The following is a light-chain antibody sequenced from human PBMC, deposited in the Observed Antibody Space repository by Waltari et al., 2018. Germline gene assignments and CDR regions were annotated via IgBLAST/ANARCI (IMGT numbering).Light chain of an antibody. Sequence: QSALTLPRSLPGSPRQSVTISCTGTRSDVRGYNYVSWYQQYQGRATKVVIYNVSNRPSGVPDGFSGSTCGNTAALIISGLQHEDEDDYYCCSYAGNYLRVFGGGTRLTVL. CDR2: NVS. CDR3: CSYAGNYLRV. J-gene: IGLJ2*01. V-gene: IGLV2-11*01. CDR1: RSDVRGYNY.